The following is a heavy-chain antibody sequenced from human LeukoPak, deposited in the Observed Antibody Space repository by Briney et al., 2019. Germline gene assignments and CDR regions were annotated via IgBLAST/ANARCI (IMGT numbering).Heavy chain of an antibody. CDR2: ISGSGGST. CDR1: GFTFSSYA. J-gene: IGHJ4*02. Sequence: GGSLRLSCAASGFTFSSYAMSWVRQAPGKGLEWVSAISGSGGSTYYADSVKGRFTISRDNSKNTLYLRMNSLRAEDTAVYYCAKAPVPAAMSGGEDDYWGRGTLVTVSS. V-gene: IGHV3-23*01. D-gene: IGHD2-2*01. CDR3: AKAPVPAAMSGGEDDY.